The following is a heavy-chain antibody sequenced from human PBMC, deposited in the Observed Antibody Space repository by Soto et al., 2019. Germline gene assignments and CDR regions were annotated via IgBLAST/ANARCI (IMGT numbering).Heavy chain of an antibody. J-gene: IGHJ6*02. CDR1: GFTFDDYA. CDR3: AKDQVAAAGTHYYYGMDV. D-gene: IGHD6-13*01. CDR2: ISWNSGSI. Sequence: PGGSLRLSCAASGFTFDDYAMHWVRQAPGKGLEWVSGISWNSGSIGYADSVKGRFTISRDNAKNSLYLQMNSLRAEDTALYYCAKDQVAAAGTHYYYGMDVWGQGTTVTV. V-gene: IGHV3-9*01.